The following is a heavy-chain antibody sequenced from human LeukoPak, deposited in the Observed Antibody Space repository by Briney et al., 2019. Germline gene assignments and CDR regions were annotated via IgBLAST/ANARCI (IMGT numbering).Heavy chain of an antibody. Sequence: GVSLRLSCAASGFTFSSSAMSWVRQAPGKGLEWVSAISGNGGSTYYGDSVKGRFTISRDNSKSTLFLQMNSLRAEDTAVYYCAKEKGANGLFDYWGQGTLVTVSS. V-gene: IGHV3-23*01. J-gene: IGHJ4*02. CDR3: AKEKGANGLFDY. CDR2: ISGNGGST. D-gene: IGHD1-26*01. CDR1: GFTFSSSA.